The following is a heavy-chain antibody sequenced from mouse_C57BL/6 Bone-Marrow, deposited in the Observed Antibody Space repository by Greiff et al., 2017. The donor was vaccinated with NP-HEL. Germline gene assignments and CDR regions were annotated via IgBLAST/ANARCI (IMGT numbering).Heavy chain of an antibody. V-gene: IGHV1-53*01. D-gene: IGHD1-1*01. CDR2: INPSNGGT. CDR3: ARKHYYGSRRNYFDY. Sequence: QVQLQQPGTELVKPGASVKLSCKASGYTFTSYWMHWVKQRPGQGLEWIGNINPSNGGTNYNEKFKSKATLTVDKSSSTAYMQLSSLTSEDSAVYYCARKHYYGSRRNYFDYWGQGTTLTVSS. CDR1: GYTFTSYW. J-gene: IGHJ2*01.